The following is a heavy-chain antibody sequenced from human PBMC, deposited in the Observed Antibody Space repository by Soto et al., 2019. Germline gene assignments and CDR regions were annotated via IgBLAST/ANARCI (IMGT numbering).Heavy chain of an antibody. V-gene: IGHV4-39*07. CDR1: GDSINSDKYY. CDR2: IYYRGTP. CDR3: AGLEGLATIAYYFDS. D-gene: IGHD3-9*01. Sequence: QLQLQESGPGLVKPSETLSLTCSVSGDSINSDKYYWGCIRQPPGKGLEWIGSIYYRGTPYYNPSLQTRVTISLDKSKNQFSLKLTSVTAADSAVYCCAGLEGLATIAYYFDSWGQGAPLTVSS. J-gene: IGHJ4*02.